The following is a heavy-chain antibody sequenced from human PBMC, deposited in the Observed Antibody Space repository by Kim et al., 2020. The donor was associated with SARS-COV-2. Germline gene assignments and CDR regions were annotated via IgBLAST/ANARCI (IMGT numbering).Heavy chain of an antibody. V-gene: IGHV1-46*01. CDR3: ARDTFGGGYYYGMDV. J-gene: IGHJ6*02. Sequence: QRFQGRVTMTRETSTSTVYMGLSSLRAEDTAVYYCARDTFGGGYYYGMDVWGQGTTVTVSS. D-gene: IGHD3-16*01.